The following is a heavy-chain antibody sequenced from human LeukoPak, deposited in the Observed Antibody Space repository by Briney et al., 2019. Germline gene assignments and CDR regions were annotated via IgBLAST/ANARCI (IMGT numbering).Heavy chain of an antibody. Sequence: GGSLRLSCAASGFTFSSYAMNWVRQAPGKGLEWVSSISSSGTYIYYADSAKGRFTISRDNAKNSLYLQMNSLRAEDTAVYYCARDRVGARTSDAFDIWGQGTMVTVSS. CDR3: ARDRVGARTSDAFDI. CDR1: GFTFSSYA. CDR2: ISSSGTYI. V-gene: IGHV3-21*01. J-gene: IGHJ3*02. D-gene: IGHD1-26*01.